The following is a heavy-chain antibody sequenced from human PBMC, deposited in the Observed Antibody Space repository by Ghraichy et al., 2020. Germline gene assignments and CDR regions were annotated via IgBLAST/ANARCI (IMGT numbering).Heavy chain of an antibody. Sequence: GGSLRLSCAASGFTFSSYAMSWVRQAPGKGLEWVSAISGSGGSTYYADSVKGRFTISRDNSKNTLYLQMNSLRAEDTAVYYCAKYIVVVPAAGMDVWGQGTTVTVSS. CDR2: ISGSGGST. D-gene: IGHD2-2*01. CDR1: GFTFSSYA. J-gene: IGHJ6*02. V-gene: IGHV3-23*01. CDR3: AKYIVVVPAAGMDV.